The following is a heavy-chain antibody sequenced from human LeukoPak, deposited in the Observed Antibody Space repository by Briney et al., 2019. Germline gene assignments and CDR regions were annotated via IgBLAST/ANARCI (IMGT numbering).Heavy chain of an antibody. J-gene: IGHJ4*02. Sequence: GGYLRLSCSASEFTFSNFWMSWVRQAPGKGPEWVANIKQDGSEKYYVDSVKGRFTISSDNAETSLHLQMNSLRAEDTAVYYCARDRRYCSSTSCYTCDYWGQGTLVTVSS. CDR1: EFTFSNFW. V-gene: IGHV3-7*01. CDR2: IKQDGSEK. CDR3: ARDRRYCSSTSCYTCDY. D-gene: IGHD2-2*02.